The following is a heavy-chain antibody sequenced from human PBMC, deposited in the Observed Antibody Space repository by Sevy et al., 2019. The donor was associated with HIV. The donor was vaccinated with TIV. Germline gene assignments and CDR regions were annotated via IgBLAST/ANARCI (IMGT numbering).Heavy chain of an antibody. CDR3: ARAPTTGYSSSWPIDY. CDR2: IGTAGDP. Sequence: GGSLRLSCAASGFTFSSYDMHWVRQATGKGLEWVSAIGTAGDPYYPGSVKGRFTTSRENAKNSLYLQMNSLRAGDTAVYYCARAPTTGYSSSWPIDYWGQGTLVTVSS. V-gene: IGHV3-13*05. CDR1: GFTFSSYD. D-gene: IGHD6-13*01. J-gene: IGHJ4*02.